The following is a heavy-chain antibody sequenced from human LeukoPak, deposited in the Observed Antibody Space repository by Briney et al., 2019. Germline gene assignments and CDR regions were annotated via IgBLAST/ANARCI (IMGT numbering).Heavy chain of an antibody. CDR2: IWYDGIKK. Sequence: QTGGSLRLSCAASGFTFSSYAMHWVRQAPGKGLEWVTVIWYDGIKKYYADSVKGRSTISRDNSKNTLYLQMNSLRAEDTAVYYCARDHNSGYSYGTYYYYYGMDVWGQGTTVTVSS. D-gene: IGHD5-18*01. V-gene: IGHV3-33*01. CDR1: GFTFSSYA. J-gene: IGHJ6*02. CDR3: ARDHNSGYSYGTYYYYYGMDV.